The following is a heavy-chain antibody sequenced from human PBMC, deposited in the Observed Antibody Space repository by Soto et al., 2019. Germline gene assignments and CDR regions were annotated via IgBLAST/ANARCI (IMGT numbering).Heavy chain of an antibody. D-gene: IGHD1-26*01. V-gene: IGHV3-33*01. Sequence: GGSLRLSCAASGFTFSSYGMHWVRQAPGKGLEWVAVIWYDGSNKYYADSVKGRFTISRDNSKNTLYLQMNSLRAEDTAVYYCARVGVGATQDYYYYYGMDVWGQGTTVTVSS. CDR3: ARVGVGATQDYYYYYGMDV. CDR2: IWYDGSNK. J-gene: IGHJ6*02. CDR1: GFTFSSYG.